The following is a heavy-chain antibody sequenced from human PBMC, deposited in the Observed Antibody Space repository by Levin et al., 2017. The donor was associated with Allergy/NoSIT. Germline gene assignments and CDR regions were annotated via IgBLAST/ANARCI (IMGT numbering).Heavy chain of an antibody. CDR2: ISDFGHAT. D-gene: IGHD2-15*01. Sequence: GGSLRLSCAASGFTFSSYAMSWVRQAPGKGLEWVSGISDFGHATHYADSVKGRFTISRDNSKNTLYLQMNSLGAEDTAVYHCAKDQGWYCRDGSCSYLDYWGQGTLVTVSS. J-gene: IGHJ4*02. CDR1: GFTFSSYA. CDR3: AKDQGWYCRDGSCSYLDY. V-gene: IGHV3-23*01.